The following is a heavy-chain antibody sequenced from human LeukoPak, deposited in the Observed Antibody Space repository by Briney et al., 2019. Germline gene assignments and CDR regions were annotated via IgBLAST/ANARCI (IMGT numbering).Heavy chain of an antibody. CDR3: ARGYYYDSSGPNIPFDY. J-gene: IGHJ4*02. V-gene: IGHV3-74*01. CDR2: INSDGTIT. D-gene: IGHD3-22*01. Sequence: GESLRLSCAASGFTFSNYEMNWVRQAPGKGLVWVSRINSDGTITSYADSVKGRFTISRDNAKNTLYLQMNSLRAEDTAMYYCARGYYYDSSGPNIPFDYWGQGTLVTVSS. CDR1: GFTFSNYE.